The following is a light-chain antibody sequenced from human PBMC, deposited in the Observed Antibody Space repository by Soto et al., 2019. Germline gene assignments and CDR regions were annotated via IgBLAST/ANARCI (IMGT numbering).Light chain of an antibody. CDR2: GSN. CDR3: QSYDNSLGGSRI. Sequence: QSALTQPPSVSGAPGQTVTISCTGSSSNIGAGHDVHWYQQIPGAAPKLLIYGSNNRPSGIPDRFSASKSDSSAALTINGLQAEDEADYHCQSYDNSLGGSRIFGGGTKLTVL. CDR1: SSNIGAGHD. J-gene: IGLJ2*01. V-gene: IGLV1-40*01.